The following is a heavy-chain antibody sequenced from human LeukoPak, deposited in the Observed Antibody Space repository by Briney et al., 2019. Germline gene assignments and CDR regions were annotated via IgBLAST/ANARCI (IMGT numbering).Heavy chain of an antibody. CDR1: GFTFSSYE. V-gene: IGHV3-48*03. Sequence: GGSLRLSCAASGFTFSSYEMNWVRQAPGKGLEWVSYISSSGSTIYYADSVKGRFTISRDKAKNSLYLQMNSLRAEDTAVYYCARLYDSSGYYRDYYYGMDVWGQGTTVTVSS. CDR2: ISSSGSTI. CDR3: ARLYDSSGYYRDYYYGMDV. J-gene: IGHJ6*02. D-gene: IGHD3-22*01.